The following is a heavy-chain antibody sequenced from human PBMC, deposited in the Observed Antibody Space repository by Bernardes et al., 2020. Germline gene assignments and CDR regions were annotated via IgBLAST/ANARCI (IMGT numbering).Heavy chain of an antibody. CDR2: IYYSGST. J-gene: IGHJ4*02. CDR1: GGSISSDY. Sequence: SETLSLICTVSGGSISSDYWSWIRQPPGKGLEWIEYIYYSGSTNYNPSLKSRVTISVDTSKNQFSLKLSSVTAADTAVYYCASSIAVAGTNYWGQGTLVTVSS. CDR3: ASSIAVAGTNY. D-gene: IGHD6-19*01. V-gene: IGHV4-59*01.